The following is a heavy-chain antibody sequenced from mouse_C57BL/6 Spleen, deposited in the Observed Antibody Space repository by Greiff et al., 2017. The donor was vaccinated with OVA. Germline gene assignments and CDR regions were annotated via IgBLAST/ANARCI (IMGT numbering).Heavy chain of an antibody. D-gene: IGHD1-1*01. CDR2: IDPSDSYT. J-gene: IGHJ3*01. CDR1: GYTFTSYW. V-gene: IGHV1-69*01. Sequence: QVQLQQSGAELVMPGASVKLSCKASGYTFTSYWMHWVKQRPGQGLEWIGEIDPSDSYTNYNQKFKGKSTLTVDKSSSTAYMQLSSLTSEDSAVYYCARDRLLLAYWGQGTLVTVSA. CDR3: ARDRLLLAY.